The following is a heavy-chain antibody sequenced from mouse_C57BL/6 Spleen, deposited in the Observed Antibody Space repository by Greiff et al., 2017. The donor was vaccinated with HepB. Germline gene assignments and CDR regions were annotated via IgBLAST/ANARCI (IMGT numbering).Heavy chain of an antibody. D-gene: IGHD1-1*01. Sequence: QVTLKESGPGILQPSQTLSLTCSFSGFSLSTFGMGVGWIRQPSGKGLEWLAHIWWDDDKYYNPALKSRLTISKDTSKNQVFLKIANVDTADTATYYCARTPITTVVATGYVDVWGTGTTVTVSS. J-gene: IGHJ1*03. CDR3: ARTPITTVVATGYVDV. CDR2: IWWDDDK. V-gene: IGHV8-8*01. CDR1: GFSLSTFGMG.